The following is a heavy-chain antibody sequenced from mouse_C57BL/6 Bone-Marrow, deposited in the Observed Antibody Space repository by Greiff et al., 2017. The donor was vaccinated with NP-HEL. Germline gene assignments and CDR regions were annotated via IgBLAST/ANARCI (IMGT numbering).Heavy chain of an antibody. D-gene: IGHD1-1*01. Sequence: EVKLQESGGGLVKPGGSLKLSCAASGFTFSSYAMSWVRQTPEKRLEWVATISDGGSYTYYPDNVKGRFTISRDNAKNNLYLQMSHLKSEDTAMYYCARETSYYYGRDYAMDYWGQGTSVTVSS. CDR3: ARETSYYYGRDYAMDY. CDR2: ISDGGSYT. J-gene: IGHJ4*01. CDR1: GFTFSSYA. V-gene: IGHV5-4*01.